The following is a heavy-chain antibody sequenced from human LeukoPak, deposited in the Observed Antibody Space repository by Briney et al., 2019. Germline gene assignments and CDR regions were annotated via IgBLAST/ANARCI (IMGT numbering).Heavy chain of an antibody. V-gene: IGHV4-38-2*01. J-gene: IGHJ4*02. D-gene: IGHD3-22*01. CDR1: GYSISSGYY. CDR2: IYHSGST. CDR3: ARQYWDDSKFDY. Sequence: SETLSLTCAVSGYSISSGYYWDWIRQPPGKGLEWIGNIYHSGSTYYNPSLKCRVTISVDTSKNQFSLKLSSVTAADTAVYYCARQYWDDSKFDYWGQGTLVTVSS.